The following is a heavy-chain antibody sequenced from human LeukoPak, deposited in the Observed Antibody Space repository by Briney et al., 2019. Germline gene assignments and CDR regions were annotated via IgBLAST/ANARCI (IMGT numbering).Heavy chain of an antibody. Sequence: SETLSLTCSVSGGSMNGGLYYWGWIRQSPGKGLEWIGSAFNSGSTSYNPSLKSRVTISVDTSKNEFSLKLSSVTAADTAVYYCARNATTVNHVYKYFDYWGQGTLVTVSS. CDR1: GGSMNGGLYY. D-gene: IGHD4-17*01. CDR3: ARNATTVNHVYKYFDY. V-gene: IGHV4-39*01. CDR2: AFNSGST. J-gene: IGHJ4*02.